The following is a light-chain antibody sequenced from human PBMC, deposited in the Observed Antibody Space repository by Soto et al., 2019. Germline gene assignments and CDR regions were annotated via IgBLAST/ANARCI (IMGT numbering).Light chain of an antibody. V-gene: IGLV2-8*01. CDR2: EVN. CDR1: SSDVGGYNY. J-gene: IGLJ2*01. Sequence: QSVLTQPPSASGSPGQSVTISCTGTSSDVGGYNYVSWYQQHPGKVPKLMIYEVNKRPSGVPDRFSGSKSGNTASLTVSGLQAEDEADYYCSSYGGSNNLVFGGGIKLTVL. CDR3: SSYGGSNNLV.